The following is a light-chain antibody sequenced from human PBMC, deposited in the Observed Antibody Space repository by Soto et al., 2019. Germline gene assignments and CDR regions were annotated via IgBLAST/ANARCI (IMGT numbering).Light chain of an antibody. V-gene: IGKV3-11*01. J-gene: IGKJ4*01. Sequence: EIVLTQSPDTLSLSPGERATLSCRASQSIRSERLAWYQQKPGRAPRLLIYDASNRATGIPARFSGSGSGTDFTLTISSLEPEDFAVYYCQQRSNWPLTFGGGTKVDIK. CDR1: QSIRSER. CDR3: QQRSNWPLT. CDR2: DAS.